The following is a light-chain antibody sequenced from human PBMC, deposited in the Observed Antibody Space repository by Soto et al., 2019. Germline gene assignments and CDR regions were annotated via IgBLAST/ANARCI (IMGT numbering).Light chain of an antibody. CDR3: QSYDNSLSAFV. CDR1: SSNIGAGYD. V-gene: IGLV1-40*01. Sequence: VLTHPPSVSGAQGQRFTISCTRSSSNIGAGYDVHWYQQLPGTAPKLLIYGNSDRPSGVPDRFSGSKSDTSASLAITGLQAEDEADYYCQSYDNSLSAFVFGTGTKVTVL. J-gene: IGLJ1*01. CDR2: GNS.